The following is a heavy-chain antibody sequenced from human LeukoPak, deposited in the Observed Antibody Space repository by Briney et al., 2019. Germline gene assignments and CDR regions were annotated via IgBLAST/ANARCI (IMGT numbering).Heavy chain of an antibody. V-gene: IGHV1-8*01. CDR3: ARGRGSGHKENWFDP. CDR2: MNPNSGNT. J-gene: IGHJ5*02. Sequence: ASVKVSCKASGYTFTTYDINWVRQATGQGLEWMGWMNPNSGNTGYTQKFQGRVTMTRNTSISTAYMELSSLRSEDTAVYYCARGRGSGHKENWFDPWGQGTLVTVTS. D-gene: IGHD6-19*01. CDR1: GYTFTTYD.